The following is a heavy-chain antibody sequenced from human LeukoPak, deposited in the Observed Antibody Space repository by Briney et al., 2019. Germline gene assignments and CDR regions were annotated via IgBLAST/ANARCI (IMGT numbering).Heavy chain of an antibody. CDR2: ISSDGSIT. D-gene: IGHD2-15*01. CDR3: ARDLLTGGFDY. V-gene: IGHV3-74*01. Sequence: GGSLRLSCAASGFTFSSYGMHWVRQAPGKGLVWVSRISSDGSITSYADSVKGRFTTSRDNSKNTLFLQMNSLRAEDTAVYYCARDLLTGGFDYWGQGTLVTVSS. CDR1: GFTFSSYG. J-gene: IGHJ4*02.